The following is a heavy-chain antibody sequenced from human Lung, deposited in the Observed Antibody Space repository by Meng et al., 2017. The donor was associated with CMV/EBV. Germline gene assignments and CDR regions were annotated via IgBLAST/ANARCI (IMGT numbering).Heavy chain of an antibody. J-gene: IGHJ1*01. CDR2: IYYTGST. D-gene: IGHD3-10*01. Sequence: GSLRLXXTVSGGSISNYYWSWIRQPPGKGLEWIGYIYYTGSTNSNPSLKSRVTISIDTSKNQFSLKLISVTAADTAMYYCAATALVRGVRGTYFQHWGQGTLVTVSS. CDR1: GGSISNYY. V-gene: IGHV4-59*01. CDR3: AATALVRGVRGTYFQH.